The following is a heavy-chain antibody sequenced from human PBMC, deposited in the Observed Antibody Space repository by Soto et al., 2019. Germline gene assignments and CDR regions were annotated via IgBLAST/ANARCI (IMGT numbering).Heavy chain of an antibody. Sequence: KISCKGSGYSLTSYWNGWVRQMPGKGLEWMGIIYPGDSDTRYSPSFQGHVTISADKSISTAYLQWSSLKASDTAMYYCARMTLDIVVVPAAIRPFYYYGMDLWGQGTTVTVSS. D-gene: IGHD2-2*02. J-gene: IGHJ6*02. V-gene: IGHV5-51*01. CDR2: IYPGDSDT. CDR3: ARMTLDIVVVPAAIRPFYYYGMDL. CDR1: GYSLTSYW.